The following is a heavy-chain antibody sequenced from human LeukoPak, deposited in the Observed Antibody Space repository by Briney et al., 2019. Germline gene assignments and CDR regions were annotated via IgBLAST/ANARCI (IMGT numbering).Heavy chain of an antibody. J-gene: IGHJ4*02. CDR1: GFTFSSYA. V-gene: IGHV3-30-3*01. CDR2: ISYDGSNK. CDR3: ARDYPNYDPYFDY. Sequence: GGSLRLSCAASGFTFSSYAMHWVRQAPGKGLEWVAVISYDGSNKYYADSVKGRFTISRDNSKNTLYLQMDSLRAEDTAVYYCARDYPNYDPYFDYWGQGTLVTVSS. D-gene: IGHD3-22*01.